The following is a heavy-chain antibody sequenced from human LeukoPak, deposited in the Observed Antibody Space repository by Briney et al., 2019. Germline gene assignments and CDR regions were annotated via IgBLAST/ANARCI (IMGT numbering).Heavy chain of an antibody. J-gene: IGHJ4*02. D-gene: IGHD6-13*01. CDR2: ISGSGGST. CDR1: GFTLSSYA. V-gene: IGHV3-23*01. Sequence: PGGTLRLSCAASGFTLSSYAMSWVRQAPGKGLEWVSAISGSGGSTYYADSVKGRFTISRDNSKNTLYLQMNSLRAEDTAVYYCAKDLKVGSSWYAYFDYWGQGTLVTVSS. CDR3: AKDLKVGSSWYAYFDY.